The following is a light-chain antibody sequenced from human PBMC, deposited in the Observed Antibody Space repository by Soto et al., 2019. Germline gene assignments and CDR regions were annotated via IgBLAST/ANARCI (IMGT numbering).Light chain of an antibody. J-gene: IGLJ1*01. CDR1: SLKIRAGYD. CDR2: GNS. V-gene: IGLV1-40*01. CDR3: QSYDSSLSAHYV. Sequence: SSAPGQKETISCPGSSLKIRAGYDVHWYQQLPGTAPKLLIYGNSNRPSGVPDRFAGSKSGTSASLAITGLQAEDEADYYCQSYDSSLSAHYVFGTGTKVTVL.